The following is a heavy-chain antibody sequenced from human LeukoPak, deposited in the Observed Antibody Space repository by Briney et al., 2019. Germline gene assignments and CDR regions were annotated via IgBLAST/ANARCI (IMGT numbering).Heavy chain of an antibody. CDR1: GFTFSNYA. CDR3: AKRGRGKVGADDY. J-gene: IGHJ4*02. D-gene: IGHD1-26*01. Sequence: GGSLRLSCVASGFTFSNYAMNWVRQAPGKGLEWVSAISGSGGSTYYADSVQGRFTIFRDNSKNTLYLQMNSLRAEDTALYYCAKRGRGKVGADDYWGQGTLVTVSS. V-gene: IGHV3-23*01. CDR2: ISGSGGST.